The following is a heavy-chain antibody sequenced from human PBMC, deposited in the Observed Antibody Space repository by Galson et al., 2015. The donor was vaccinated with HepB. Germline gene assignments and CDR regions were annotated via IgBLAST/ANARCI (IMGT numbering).Heavy chain of an antibody. J-gene: IGHJ6*03. CDR2: IIPIFGTA. CDR1: GGTFSSYA. CDR3: ARACRYDFWSGYYEAGYYYYMDV. V-gene: IGHV1-69*05. Sequence: SVKVSCKASGGTFSSYAISWVRQAPGQGLEWMGGIIPIFGTANYAQKFQGRVTMTRDTSISTAYMELSRLRSDDTAVYYCARACRYDFWSGYYEAGYYYYMDVWGKGTTVTVSS. D-gene: IGHD3-3*01.